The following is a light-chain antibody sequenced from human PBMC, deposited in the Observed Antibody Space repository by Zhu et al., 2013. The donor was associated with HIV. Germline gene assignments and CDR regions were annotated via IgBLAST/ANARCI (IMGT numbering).Light chain of an antibody. V-gene: IGKV3-20*01. CDR2: GAS. J-gene: IGKJ5*01. CDR3: QQYGFSPIT. CDR1: QRITKND. Sequence: EIVLTQSPGTLSLSPGETATLSCRATQRITKNDVAWYQQKPGQPPRLLISGASRRATGIPARFSGAGSGTDFTLIITNLEPQDFAVYYCQQYGFSPITFGQGTRLDIK.